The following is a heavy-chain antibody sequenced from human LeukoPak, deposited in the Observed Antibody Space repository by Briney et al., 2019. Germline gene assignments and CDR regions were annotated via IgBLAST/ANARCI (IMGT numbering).Heavy chain of an antibody. CDR1: GGSISSYY. V-gene: IGHV4-59*08. CDR2: IYYSGST. Sequence: SETLSLTCTVSGGSISSYYWSWIRQPPGKGLEWIGYIYYSGSTNYNPSLKSRVTISVDTSKNQFSLKLSSVTAADTAVYYCARSGYSYGGPLNWFDPWGQGTLVTVSS. J-gene: IGHJ5*02. CDR3: ARSGYSYGGPLNWFDP. D-gene: IGHD5-18*01.